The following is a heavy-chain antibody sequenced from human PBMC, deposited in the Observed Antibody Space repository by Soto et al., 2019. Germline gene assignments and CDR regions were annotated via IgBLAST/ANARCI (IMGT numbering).Heavy chain of an antibody. D-gene: IGHD1-7*01. V-gene: IGHV1-18*04. CDR3: ARDGELKRYNWNYGNHYYFDY. CDR1: GYTFTSYG. Sequence: GASVKFSCKASGYTFTSYGISWVRQAPGQGLEWMGWISAYNGNTNYAQKLQGRVTMTTDTSTSTAYMELRSLRSDDTAVYYCARDGELKRYNWNYGNHYYFDYWGQGTLVTVSS. J-gene: IGHJ4*02. CDR2: ISAYNGNT.